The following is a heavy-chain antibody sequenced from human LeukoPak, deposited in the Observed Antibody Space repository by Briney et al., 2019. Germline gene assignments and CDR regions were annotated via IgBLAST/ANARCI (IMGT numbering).Heavy chain of an antibody. Sequence: PSETLSLTCTVSGGSISSGGYYWSWIRQHPGKGLEWIGYIYYSGSTYYNPSLKSRVTISVDTSKNQFSLKLSSVTAADTAVYYCARDEVGGSGYLDYWGQGTLVTVSS. CDR1: GGSISSGGYY. CDR2: IYYSGST. CDR3: ARDEVGGSGYLDY. D-gene: IGHD3-10*01. J-gene: IGHJ4*02. V-gene: IGHV4-31*03.